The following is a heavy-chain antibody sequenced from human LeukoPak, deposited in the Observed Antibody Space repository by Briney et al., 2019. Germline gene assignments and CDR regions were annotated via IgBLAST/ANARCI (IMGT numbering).Heavy chain of an antibody. V-gene: IGHV3-30*02. CDR3: ARPTYYYDTSGYYPDY. CDR2: IRYDGSNK. D-gene: IGHD3-22*01. J-gene: IGHJ4*02. CDR1: EFTFSSYG. Sequence: GGSLRLSCAASEFTFSSYGMHWVRQAPGKGLEWVAFIRYDGSNKYYADSVKGRFTISRDNSKNTLYLQMNSLRAEDTAVYYCARPTYYYDTSGYYPDYWGQGTLVTVSS.